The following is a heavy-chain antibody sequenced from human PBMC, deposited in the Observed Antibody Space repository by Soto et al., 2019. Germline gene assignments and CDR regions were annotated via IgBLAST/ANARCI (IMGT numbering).Heavy chain of an antibody. CDR3: ALSDDYGDYSYDY. D-gene: IGHD4-17*01. CDR2: ISSSSSYI. Sequence: EVQLVESGGGLAKPGGSLRLSCAASGFTFSSYSMNWVRQAPGKGLEWVSSISSSSSYIYYADSVKGRFTISRDNAKNSLYLQMNSLRAEDTAVYYCALSDDYGDYSYDYWGQGTLVTVSS. CDR1: GFTFSSYS. V-gene: IGHV3-21*01. J-gene: IGHJ4*02.